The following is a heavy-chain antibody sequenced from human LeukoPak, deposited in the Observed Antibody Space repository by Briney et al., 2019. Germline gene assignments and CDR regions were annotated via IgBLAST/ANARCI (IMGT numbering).Heavy chain of an antibody. CDR2: VYYSGRT. CDR1: GDSISNSNYF. V-gene: IGHV4-39*01. J-gene: IGHJ4*02. Sequence: PSETLSLTCSVSGDSISNSNYFWDWIRQTPGKGLEWIGCVYYSGRTYYNPYLKSRVTLAVDTTKDQFSLRLNSVTATDTAVYYCVRGGNNSNLRFDMWGQGIRVTVSS. D-gene: IGHD5-24*01. CDR3: VRGGNNSNLRFDM.